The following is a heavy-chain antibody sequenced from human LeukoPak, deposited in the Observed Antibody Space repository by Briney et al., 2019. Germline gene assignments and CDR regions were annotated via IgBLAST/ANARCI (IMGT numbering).Heavy chain of an antibody. V-gene: IGHV3-23*01. J-gene: IGHJ6*02. CDR3: AKTHYDLLDV. Sequence: GGSLRLSCAASGFSFSTSPMSWVRQPPGKGLEWVSAMNNGPGATLYRDSVRGRFTISRDDSKSTLYLQMNSLRAEDTGTYYCAKTHYDLLDVWGQGTTVTASS. CDR1: GFSFSTSP. CDR2: MNNGPGAT. D-gene: IGHD5-12*01.